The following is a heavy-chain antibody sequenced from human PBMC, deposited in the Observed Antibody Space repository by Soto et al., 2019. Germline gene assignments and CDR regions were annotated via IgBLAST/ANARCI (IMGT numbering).Heavy chain of an antibody. Sequence: GGSLRLSCAASGFTVSSNYMSWVRQAPGKGLEWVSVIYSGGSTYYADSVKGRFTISRDNSKNTLYLQMNSLRAEDTAVYYCARAMTTVTHYYYYYYMDVWGKGTTVTVSS. CDR2: IYSGGST. D-gene: IGHD4-4*01. J-gene: IGHJ6*03. CDR3: ARAMTTVTHYYYYYYMDV. V-gene: IGHV3-66*01. CDR1: GFTVSSNY.